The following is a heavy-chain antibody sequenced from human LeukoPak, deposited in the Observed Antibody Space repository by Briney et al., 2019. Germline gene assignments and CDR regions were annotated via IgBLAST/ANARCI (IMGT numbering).Heavy chain of an antibody. CDR2: IYYSGST. J-gene: IGHJ4*02. V-gene: IGHV4-39*01. CDR3: ARRGGWSNLDY. D-gene: IGHD6-19*01. CDR1: GGSISSSSYY. Sequence: SETLSLTCTVSGGSISSSSYYWGWIRQPPGKGLEWIGSIYYSGSTYYNPSLKSRVTISVDTSKNQFSLKLSSVTAADTAVYYCARRGGWSNLDYWGQGTLVTVSS.